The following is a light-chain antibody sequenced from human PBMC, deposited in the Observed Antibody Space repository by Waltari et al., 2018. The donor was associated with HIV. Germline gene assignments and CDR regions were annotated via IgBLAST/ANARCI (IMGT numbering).Light chain of an antibody. CDR2: DDS. J-gene: IGLJ3*02. CDR3: QVWDSNSDHWV. V-gene: IGLV3-21*01. Sequence: SYVLTQPPSVSVAPGTTARVSCGGYAIGSQTVPLYQQKPGQAPVLVIFDDSDRPSGIPERFSGSNSVNTATLTISRVEAGDEADYYCQVWDSNSDHWVFGGGTKLTVL. CDR1: AIGSQT.